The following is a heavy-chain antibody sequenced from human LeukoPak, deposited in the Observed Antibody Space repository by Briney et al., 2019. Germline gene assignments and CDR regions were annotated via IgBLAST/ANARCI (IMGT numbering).Heavy chain of an antibody. CDR1: GGSISSYY. V-gene: IGHV4-59*01. CDR2: IYYSGST. J-gene: IGHJ4*02. Sequence: SETLSLTCTVSGGSISSYYWSWIRQPPGKGLEWIGYIYYSGSTNYNPSLEGRVTISVDTSKNQFSLKLSSVTAADTAVYYCARVITRWSHFDYWGQGTLVTVSS. CDR3: ARVITRWSHFDY. D-gene: IGHD1-14*01.